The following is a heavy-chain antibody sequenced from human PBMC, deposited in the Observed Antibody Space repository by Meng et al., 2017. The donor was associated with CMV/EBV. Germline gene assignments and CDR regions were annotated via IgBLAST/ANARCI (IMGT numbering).Heavy chain of an antibody. CDR3: ARMRPLAVGWTRFDP. D-gene: IGHD3/OR15-3a*01. J-gene: IGHJ5*02. CDR1: GYTFTSYG. Sequence: ASVKVSCKASGYTFTSYGISWVRQAPGQGLEWMGWISAYNGNTNYAQKLQGRVTMTTDTSTSTAYMELRSLGSDDTAVYYCARMRPLAVGWTRFDPWGQGTLVTVSS. CDR2: ISAYNGNT. V-gene: IGHV1-18*01.